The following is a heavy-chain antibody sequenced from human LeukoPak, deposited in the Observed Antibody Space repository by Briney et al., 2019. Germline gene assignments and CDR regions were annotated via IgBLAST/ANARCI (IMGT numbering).Heavy chain of an antibody. D-gene: IGHD1-1*01. CDR2: IKSDGSST. CDR3: ARGWNGIVWFDP. J-gene: IGHJ5*02. CDR1: GFTFSSYW. V-gene: IGHV3-74*01. Sequence: PGGSLRLSCAASGFTFSSYWMHWVRQAPGKGLVWVSRIKSDGSSTNFADSVKGRFTISRDNAKNTLYLQMNSLRDEDTAVYYCARGWNGIVWFDPWGQGTLVTVSS.